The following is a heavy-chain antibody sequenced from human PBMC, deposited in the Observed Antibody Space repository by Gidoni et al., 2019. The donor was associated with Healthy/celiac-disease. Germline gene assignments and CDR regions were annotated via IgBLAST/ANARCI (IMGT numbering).Heavy chain of an antibody. D-gene: IGHD3-22*01. CDR2: ISYDGSNK. V-gene: IGHV3-30*01. Sequence: QVQLVESGGGVVQPGRSLRLSCAAPGCTFSSYAMHWVRQAPGKGLEWVAVISYDGSNKYYADSVKGRFTISRDNSKNTLYLQMNSLRAEDTAVYYCATFSSGNSIGAFDIWGQGTMVTVSS. CDR3: ATFSSGNSIGAFDI. CDR1: GCTFSSYA. J-gene: IGHJ3*02.